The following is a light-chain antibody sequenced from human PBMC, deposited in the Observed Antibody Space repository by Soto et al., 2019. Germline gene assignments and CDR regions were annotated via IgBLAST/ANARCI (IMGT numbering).Light chain of an antibody. Sequence: IVLTQSPATLSLSPWERATLSCRASQSVSSYLAWYQQKPGQTPRLLIFGASNRAAGIPARFSGSGSGTDFTLTINNREPEDFAVYYCQQRSNWPRWAFGQGTKVDIK. J-gene: IGKJ1*01. V-gene: IGKV3-11*01. CDR2: GAS. CDR3: QQRSNWPRWA. CDR1: QSVSSY.